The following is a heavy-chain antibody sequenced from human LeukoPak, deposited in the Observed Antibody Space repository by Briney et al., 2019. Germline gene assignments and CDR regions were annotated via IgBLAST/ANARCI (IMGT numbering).Heavy chain of an antibody. CDR3: AKDLLRFLNY. CDR2: ISGSGGST. J-gene: IGHJ4*02. Sequence: PGGSLILSCAASGFTFSSYAMSWVRQAPGKGLEWVSAISGSGGSTYYANSVKGRFTISRDNSKSTLYLQMNSLRAEDTAVYYCAKDLLRFLNYWGQGTLVTVSS. D-gene: IGHD3-3*01. V-gene: IGHV3-23*01. CDR1: GFTFSSYA.